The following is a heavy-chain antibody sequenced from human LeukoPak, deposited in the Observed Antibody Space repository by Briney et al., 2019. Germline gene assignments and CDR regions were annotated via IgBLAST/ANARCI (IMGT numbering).Heavy chain of an antibody. CDR2: INPRGGST. V-gene: IGHV1-46*01. D-gene: IGHD2-21*02. J-gene: IGHJ5*02. Sequence: ASVKVSCKASGYTFTNYFMHWVRQAPGQGLEWMGIINPRGGSTGYAQKFQGRITMTTDMSTRTVYMELSSLESEDPAVYYCARRDCVGDCYSNWFDPWGQGTLVTVSS. CDR1: GYTFTNYF. CDR3: ARRDCVGDCYSNWFDP.